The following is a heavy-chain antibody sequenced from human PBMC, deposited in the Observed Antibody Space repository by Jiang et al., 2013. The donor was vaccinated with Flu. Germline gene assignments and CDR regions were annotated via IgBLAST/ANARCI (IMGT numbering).Heavy chain of an antibody. CDR3: ASRRYYYDSSGYYYGFYY. Sequence: GAEVKKPGSSVKVSCKASGGTFSSYAISWVRQAPGQGLEWMGGIIPIFGTANYAQKFQGRVTITADESTSTAYMELSSLRSEDTAVYYCASRRYYYDSSGYYYGFYYWGQGTLVTVSS. D-gene: IGHD3-22*01. CDR2: IIPIFGTA. CDR1: GGTFSSYA. V-gene: IGHV1-69*01. J-gene: IGHJ4*02.